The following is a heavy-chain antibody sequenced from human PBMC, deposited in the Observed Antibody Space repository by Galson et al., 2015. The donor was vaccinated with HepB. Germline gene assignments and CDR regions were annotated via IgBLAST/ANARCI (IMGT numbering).Heavy chain of an antibody. CDR3: AKANYPGYCSGERSGNCFPLYNFDC. V-gene: IGHV3-23*01. Sequence: SLRLSCAASGSTFSNYALNWVRQGPGKRLEWVAAISGSGATTYYAESVKGRFTISRDNSKNTLHLEMNSLRADDTAVYYCAKANYPGYCSGERSGNCFPLYNFDCWGQGTLVTVSS. J-gene: IGHJ4*02. CDR2: ISGSGATT. CDR1: GSTFSNYA. D-gene: IGHD2-15*01.